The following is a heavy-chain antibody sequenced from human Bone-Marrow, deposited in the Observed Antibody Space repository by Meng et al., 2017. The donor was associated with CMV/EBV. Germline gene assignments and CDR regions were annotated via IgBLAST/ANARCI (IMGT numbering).Heavy chain of an antibody. J-gene: IGHJ6*02. V-gene: IGHV3-9*01. CDR2: ISWNSGSI. D-gene: IGHD6-6*01. CDR1: GFTFDDYA. Sequence: SLKISCAASGFTFDDYAMHWVRQAPGKGLEWVSGISWNSGSIGYADSVKGRFTISRDNAKNSLYLQMNSLRAEDTALYYCAKGGEQLGYYYGMDVWGQGTTVTVSS. CDR3: AKGGEQLGYYYGMDV.